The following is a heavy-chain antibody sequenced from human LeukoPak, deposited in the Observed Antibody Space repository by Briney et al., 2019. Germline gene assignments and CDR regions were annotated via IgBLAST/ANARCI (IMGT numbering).Heavy chain of an antibody. CDR1: GFTFSSYG. V-gene: IGHV3-30*18. J-gene: IGHJ4*02. CDR3: AKGGEKATIGGIGGYFDY. D-gene: IGHD5-24*01. CDR2: ISYDGSNK. Sequence: GGSLRLSCAASGFTFSSYGMHWVRQAPGKGLEWVAVISYDGSNKYYADSVKGRFTISRDNSKNTLYLQMNSLRAEDKAVYYCAKGGEKATIGGIGGYFDYWGQGTLVTVSS.